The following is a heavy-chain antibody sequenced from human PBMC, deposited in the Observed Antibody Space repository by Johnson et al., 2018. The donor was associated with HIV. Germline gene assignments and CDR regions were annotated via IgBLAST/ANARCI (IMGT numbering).Heavy chain of an antibody. J-gene: IGHJ3*02. D-gene: IGHD3-22*01. Sequence: QVQLVESGGDVVQPGRSLRLSCAASGFTFSSYAMHWVRQAPGKGLEWVAVISYDGSNKYYADSVKGRFTISRDNSKNTLYLQMNSLRAEDTAVYYCGRVADYYDSIAVLNAFDIWGQGTMVTVSS. CDR3: GRVADYYDSIAVLNAFDI. CDR2: ISYDGSNK. CDR1: GFTFSSYA. V-gene: IGHV3-30*04.